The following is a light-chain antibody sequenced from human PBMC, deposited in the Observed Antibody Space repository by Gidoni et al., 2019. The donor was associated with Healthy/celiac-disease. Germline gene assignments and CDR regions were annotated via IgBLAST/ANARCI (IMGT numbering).Light chain of an antibody. V-gene: IGLV2-14*03. CDR3: SSYTSSSTLEVV. Sequence: QSALTQPASVSGSPGRSITISFTGTSSDVGGYNYVTWYQQHPGKAPNLMIYDVSNRPSGVSNRFSGSKSGITASLTISGLQAEDEADYYCSSYTSSSTLEVVFGGGSKLTVL. CDR1: SSDVGGYNY. CDR2: DVS. J-gene: IGLJ2*01.